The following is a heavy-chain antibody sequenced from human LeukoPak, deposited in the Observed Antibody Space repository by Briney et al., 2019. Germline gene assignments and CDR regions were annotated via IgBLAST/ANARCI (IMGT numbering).Heavy chain of an antibody. CDR2: MSGNTVTT. J-gene: IGHJ4*02. CDR3: AKKAEGATAPEFDY. Sequence: GGSLRLSCAASGFTFSNYAMSWVRQAPGKGLEWVSTMSGNTVTTYYADSVKGRFTISRDNSKNIVYLQMNSLRAEDTAVYYCAKKAEGATAPEFDYWGQGTLVTVSS. V-gene: IGHV3-23*01. D-gene: IGHD1-26*01. CDR1: GFTFSNYA.